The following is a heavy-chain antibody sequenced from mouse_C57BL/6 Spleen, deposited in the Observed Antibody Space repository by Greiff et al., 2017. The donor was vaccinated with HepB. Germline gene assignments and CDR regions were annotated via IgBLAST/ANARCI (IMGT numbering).Heavy chain of an antibody. CDR3: ARWSSTVVAYYFDY. D-gene: IGHD1-1*01. CDR1: GYAFSSSW. J-gene: IGHJ2*01. Sequence: QVQLQQSGPELVKPGASVKISCKASGYAFSSSWMNWVKQRLGKGLEWIGRIYPGDGDTNYNGKFKGKATLTADKSSSTAYMQLSSLTSEDSAVYFCARWSSTVVAYYFDYWGQGTTLTVSS. V-gene: IGHV1-82*01. CDR2: IYPGDGDT.